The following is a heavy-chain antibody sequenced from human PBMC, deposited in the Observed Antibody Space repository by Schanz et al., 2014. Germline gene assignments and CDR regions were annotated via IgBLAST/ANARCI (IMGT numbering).Heavy chain of an antibody. Sequence: QVQLVQSGAEMKKPGASVKVSCKASGYTFTGYYMHWVRQAPGQGLEWMGWINPNSGTTNYAQKCQGGVTMTRDTSISTAYMELSRLKSDDTAVYYCARAVGGYDPAGALDYWGQGTLVTVSS. CDR3: ARAVGGYDPAGALDY. D-gene: IGHD5-12*01. CDR2: INPNSGTT. CDR1: GYTFTGYY. J-gene: IGHJ4*02. V-gene: IGHV1-2*02.